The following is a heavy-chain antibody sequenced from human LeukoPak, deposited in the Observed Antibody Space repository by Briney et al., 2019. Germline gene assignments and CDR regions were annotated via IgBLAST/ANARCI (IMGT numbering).Heavy chain of an antibody. V-gene: IGHV3-64*01. CDR3: ARHGYHRHIYYYYYMDV. CDR2: ISSNGGST. Sequence: GGSLRLSCAASGFTFTSYAMHWVRQAPGKGLEYVSAISSNGGSTYYANSVKGRFTISRDNSKNTLYLQMGSLRAEDMAVYYCARHGYHRHIYYYYYMDVWGKGTTVTVSS. J-gene: IGHJ6*03. D-gene: IGHD2-2*01. CDR1: GFTFTSYA.